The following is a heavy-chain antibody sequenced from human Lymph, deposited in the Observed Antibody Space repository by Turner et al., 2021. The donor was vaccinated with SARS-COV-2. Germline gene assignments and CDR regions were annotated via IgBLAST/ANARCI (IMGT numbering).Heavy chain of an antibody. CDR3: ARGDYYGSGSFPGKTFDY. CDR2: ISYDGSNK. V-gene: IGHV3-30-3*01. D-gene: IGHD3-10*01. J-gene: IGHJ4*02. Sequence: QVQLVESGGGVVQPGRSLRPSCASSGFTFSSYAMYWVRQAPGKGLEWVAVISYDGSNKYYADSVKGRFTISRDNSKNTLYLQMNSLSAEDSAVYYCARGDYYGSGSFPGKTFDYWGQGTLVTVSS. CDR1: GFTFSSYA.